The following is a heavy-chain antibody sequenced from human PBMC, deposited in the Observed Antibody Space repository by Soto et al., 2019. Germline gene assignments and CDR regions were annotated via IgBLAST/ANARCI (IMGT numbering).Heavy chain of an antibody. Sequence: QLQLQQSGPGLVKPSDTLSLTGTVSGGSIGSDHYYWGWIRQSPGKGLVWIASISSSGDTYFNPSLRGRGSLSVDTSKNPFSLNVNSMIAADTAIYFCASHRIVVVVSTSPSAFDSWAQGTLVTVSS. CDR3: ASHRIVVVVSTSPSAFDS. CDR2: ISSSGDT. V-gene: IGHV4-39*01. D-gene: IGHD2-15*01. J-gene: IGHJ4*02. CDR1: GGSIGSDHYY.